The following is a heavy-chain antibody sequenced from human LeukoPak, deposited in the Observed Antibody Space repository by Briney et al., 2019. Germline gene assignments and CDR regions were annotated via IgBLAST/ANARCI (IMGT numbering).Heavy chain of an antibody. V-gene: IGHV3-53*04. CDR2: IYSGGST. Sequence: ETLSLTCTVSGGSISSGGYYWSWIRQHPGKGLEWVSVIYSGGSTYYADSVKGRFTISRHNSKNTLYLQMNSLRAEDTAVYYCARELLKSDYRGWFDPWGQGTLVTVSS. J-gene: IGHJ5*02. CDR1: GGSISSGGYY. D-gene: IGHD4-11*01. CDR3: ARELLKSDYRGWFDP.